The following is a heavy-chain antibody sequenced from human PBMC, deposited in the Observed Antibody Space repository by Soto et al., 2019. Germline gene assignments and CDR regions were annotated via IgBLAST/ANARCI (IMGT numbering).Heavy chain of an antibody. Sequence: GGSLRLSCAASGFTFSSYAMHWVRQAPGKGLEWVAVISYDGSNKYYADSVKGRFTISRDNAKNTLYLQMNSLRAEDTAVYYCARTQLELPDAFDIWGQGTMVTVSS. CDR2: ISYDGSNK. V-gene: IGHV3-30-3*01. CDR1: GFTFSSYA. D-gene: IGHD1-7*01. J-gene: IGHJ3*02. CDR3: ARTQLELPDAFDI.